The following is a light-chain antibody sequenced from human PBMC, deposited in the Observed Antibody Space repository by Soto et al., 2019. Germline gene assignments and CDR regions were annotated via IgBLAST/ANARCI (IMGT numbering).Light chain of an antibody. CDR1: QGISNY. J-gene: IGKJ4*01. CDR3: VQQYSYTFVT. Sequence: DIQMTQSPSAMSASVGDRVTITCRASQGISNYLAWFQQKPGKVPKRLIYAASSLQSGVSSGLSGSGSGTEFSRTISRLQPEDFAGYYCVQQYSYTFVTFGVWTKVEI. CDR2: AAS. V-gene: IGKV1-17*03.